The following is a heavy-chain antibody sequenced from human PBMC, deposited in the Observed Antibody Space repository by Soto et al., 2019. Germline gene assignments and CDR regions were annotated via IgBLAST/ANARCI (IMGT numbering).Heavy chain of an antibody. V-gene: IGHV3-30-3*01. CDR3: ARDDLPYVRSYYFDY. Sequence: QVQLVESGGGVVQPGRSLRLSCAASGFTFSSYAMHWVRQAPGKGLEWVAVISYDGSNKYYADSVKGRFTISRDNSKNTLYLQMNSLRAEDTAVYYCARDDLPYVRSYYFDYWGQGTLVTVSS. J-gene: IGHJ4*02. CDR2: ISYDGSNK. D-gene: IGHD3-10*01. CDR1: GFTFSSYA.